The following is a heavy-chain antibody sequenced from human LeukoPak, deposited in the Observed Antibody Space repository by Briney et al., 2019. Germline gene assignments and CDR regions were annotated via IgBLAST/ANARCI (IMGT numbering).Heavy chain of an antibody. CDR1: GFTFSSYA. J-gene: IGHJ4*02. Sequence: PGGSLRLSCAASGFTFSSYAMHWVRQAPGKGLEWVAVISYDGSNKYYADSVKGRFTISRDNSKNTLYLQMNSLRAEDTAVYYCARESRGSPGDYWGQGTLVTVSS. CDR3: ARESRGSPGDY. V-gene: IGHV3-30*04. CDR2: ISYDGSNK. D-gene: IGHD1-26*01.